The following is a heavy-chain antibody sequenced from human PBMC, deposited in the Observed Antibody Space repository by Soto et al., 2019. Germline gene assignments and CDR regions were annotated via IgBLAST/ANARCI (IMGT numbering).Heavy chain of an antibody. Sequence: GGSLRLSCAASGFTFSSYGMHWVRQAPGKGLEWVAVISGSGGSTYYADSVKGRFTISRDNSKNTLYLQMNSLRAEDTAVYYCAKDHYSSGWPYYYYYGMDVWGQGTTVTVSS. J-gene: IGHJ6*02. CDR2: ISGSGGST. V-gene: IGHV3-23*01. CDR1: GFTFSSYG. CDR3: AKDHYSSGWPYYYYYGMDV. D-gene: IGHD6-19*01.